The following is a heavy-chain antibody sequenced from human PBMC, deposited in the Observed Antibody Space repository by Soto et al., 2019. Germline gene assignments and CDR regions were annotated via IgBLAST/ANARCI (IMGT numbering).Heavy chain of an antibody. CDR2: ICPGYSNI. CDR1: GYIFTDHC. CDR3: AKGRSYYYYYGVDV. J-gene: IGHJ6*02. Sequence: GESLKISCKGSGYIFTDHCIVWVRQMAGKGLEWVGIICPGYSNIIYSPSVKGRFTISRDNSKSTLYLQMNSLRAEDTALYYWAKGRSYYYYYGVDVWGQGTTVTVSS. V-gene: IGHV5-51*01.